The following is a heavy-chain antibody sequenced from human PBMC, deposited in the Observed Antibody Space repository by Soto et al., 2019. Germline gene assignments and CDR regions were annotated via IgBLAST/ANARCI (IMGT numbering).Heavy chain of an antibody. CDR3: ARDRQLEGWFDP. J-gene: IGHJ5*02. D-gene: IGHD6-6*01. V-gene: IGHV1-3*01. CDR1: GYTFTSYA. Sequence: ASVKVSCKASGYTFTSYAMHWVRQAPGQRLEWMGWINAGNGNTKYSQKFQGRVTITRDTSASTAYMELSSLRSEDTAVYYCARDRQLEGWFDPWGQGTLVNVSS. CDR2: INAGNGNT.